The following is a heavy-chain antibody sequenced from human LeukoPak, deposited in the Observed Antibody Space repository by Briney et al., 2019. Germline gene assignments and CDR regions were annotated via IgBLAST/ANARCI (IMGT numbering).Heavy chain of an antibody. J-gene: IGHJ4*02. V-gene: IGHV1-18*01. Sequence: ASVKVSCKASGYTFTNYAISWVRQAPGQGLQCMGWINGYNGNTNYAQKFQGRVTMTTDTSTSTAYMELRSLRSDDTAVLYCARTLADGSGRYFDYWGQGTLVTVSS. D-gene: IGHD3-10*01. CDR3: ARTLADGSGRYFDY. CDR2: INGYNGNT. CDR1: GYTFTNYA.